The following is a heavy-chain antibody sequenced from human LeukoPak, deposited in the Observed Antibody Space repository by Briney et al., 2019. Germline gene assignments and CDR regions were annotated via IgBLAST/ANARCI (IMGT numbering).Heavy chain of an antibody. D-gene: IGHD3-22*01. CDR1: GGTFSSYA. V-gene: IGHV1-69*13. Sequence: ASVKVSCKASGGTFSSYAISWVRQAPGQGLEWMGGIIPIFGTANYAQKFQGRVTITADESTSTAYMELSSLRSVDTAVYYCASKYYDSWVPDYWGQGTLVTVSS. CDR3: ASKYYDSWVPDY. CDR2: IIPIFGTA. J-gene: IGHJ4*02.